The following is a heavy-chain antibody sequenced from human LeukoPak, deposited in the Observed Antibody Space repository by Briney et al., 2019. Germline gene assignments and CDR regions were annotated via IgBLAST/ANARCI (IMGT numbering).Heavy chain of an antibody. Sequence: ASVKVSCKASGYTFTGYYIHWVRQAPGQGLEWMGWINPNSGGTNYAQKFQGRVTMTRDTSISTAYMELSRLRSDDTAVYYCARIAYSYGPFDYWGQGTLVTVSS. D-gene: IGHD5-18*01. CDR1: GYTFTGYY. V-gene: IGHV1-2*02. CDR2: INPNSGGT. J-gene: IGHJ4*02. CDR3: ARIAYSYGPFDY.